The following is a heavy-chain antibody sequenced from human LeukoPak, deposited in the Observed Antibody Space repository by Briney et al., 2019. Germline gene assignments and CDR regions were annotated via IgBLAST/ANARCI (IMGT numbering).Heavy chain of an antibody. D-gene: IGHD1-26*01. V-gene: IGHV1-69*04. Sequence: SVKVSCKASGGTFSSYAISWVRQAPGQGLEWMGRIIPILGIANYAQKFQGRVTITADKSTSTAYMELSSLRSEDTAVYYCATGGAVWELLLLDYYYYGMDVWGQGTTVTVSS. J-gene: IGHJ6*02. CDR2: IIPILGIA. CDR1: GGTFSSYA. CDR3: ATGGAVWELLLLDYYYYGMDV.